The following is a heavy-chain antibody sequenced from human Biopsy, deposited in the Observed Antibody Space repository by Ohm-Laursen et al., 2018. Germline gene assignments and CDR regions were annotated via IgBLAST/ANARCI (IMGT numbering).Heavy chain of an antibody. CDR3: VAYASSGFFENNDDFAMDV. CDR2: IITVSETA. Sequence: GSSVKVSCKASGGAFTNYAINWVRQAPGHGLEWMVGIITVSETAGSAGRFQGRVTITADVTTTTAYMDLSGLRSEETTVYYCVAYASSGFFENNDDFAMDVWGQGTTVIVSS. V-gene: IGHV1-69*01. CDR1: GGAFTNYA. D-gene: IGHD6-19*01. J-gene: IGHJ6*02.